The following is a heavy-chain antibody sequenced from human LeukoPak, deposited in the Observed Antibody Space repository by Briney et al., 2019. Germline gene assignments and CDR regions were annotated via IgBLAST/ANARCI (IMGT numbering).Heavy chain of an antibody. CDR3: ATGKNGIGAAFHI. J-gene: IGHJ3*02. Sequence: GGSLRLSCAASGFTVRSNYMGWVRQAPGKGLEWVSLIHSDGSTYYSDSVQGRFIISRDNSENSLYLQMNTLRADDTAVYYCATGKNGIGAAFHIWGQGTMVTVSS. V-gene: IGHV3-53*01. CDR2: IHSDGST. CDR1: GFTVRSNY. D-gene: IGHD3-16*01.